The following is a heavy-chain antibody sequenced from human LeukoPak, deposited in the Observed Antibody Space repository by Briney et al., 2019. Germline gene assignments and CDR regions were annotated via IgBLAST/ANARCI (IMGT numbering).Heavy chain of an antibody. CDR3: ARRQWFGSGSYYNVSFDY. CDR1: GGSFSGYY. J-gene: IGHJ4*02. CDR2: INHSGST. Sequence: SETLSLTCAVYGGSFSGYYWSWIRQPPGEGLEWIGEINHSGSTNYNPSLKSRVTISVDTSKNQFSLKLSSVTAADTAVYYCARRQWFGSGSYYNVSFDYWGQGTLVTVSS. D-gene: IGHD3-10*01. V-gene: IGHV4-34*01.